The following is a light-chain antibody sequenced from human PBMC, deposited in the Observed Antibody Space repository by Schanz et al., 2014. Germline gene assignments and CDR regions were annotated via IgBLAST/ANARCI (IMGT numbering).Light chain of an antibody. V-gene: IGKV3D-15*02. Sequence: EIVMTQSPATLSLSPGERATFSCRASQSIVTNLAWYQQRPGQPPRLLIYAASTRATGVPARFSGAGSGTEFTLTISSLQSEDFALYYCQQYGSSPLTFGGGTNVEIK. CDR3: QQYGSSPLT. CDR2: AAS. CDR1: QSIVTN. J-gene: IGKJ4*01.